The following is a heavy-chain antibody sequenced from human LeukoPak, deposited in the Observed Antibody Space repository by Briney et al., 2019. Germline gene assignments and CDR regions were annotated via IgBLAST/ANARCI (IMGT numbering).Heavy chain of an antibody. CDR2: IKQDGSEK. CDR3: LCGGDHDAFDI. Sequence: GGSLRLSCAASGFTFSSYWMSWVRQAPGKGLEWVANIKQDGSEKYYVDSVKGRVTISRDNAKNSLYLQMNSLRAEDTAVYYCLCGGDHDAFDIWGQGTMVTVSS. CDR1: GFTFSSYW. V-gene: IGHV3-7*01. D-gene: IGHD2-21*01. J-gene: IGHJ3*02.